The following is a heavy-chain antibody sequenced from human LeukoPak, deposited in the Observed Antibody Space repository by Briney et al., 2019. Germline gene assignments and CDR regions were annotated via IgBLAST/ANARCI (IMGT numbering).Heavy chain of an antibody. CDR3: TTEKGYSSSLTFDF. Sequence: PGGSLRLSCATSGFIFSNARMSWVRQAPGKGLEWVGRIKTKTDGGTADSAAPVKGRFTILREDSKDTLYLQANSLKIEATAVYYCTTEKGYSSSLTFDFWGQGTLVTVSS. V-gene: IGHV3-15*01. CDR1: GFIFSNAR. D-gene: IGHD6-6*01. CDR2: IKTKTDGGTA. J-gene: IGHJ4*02.